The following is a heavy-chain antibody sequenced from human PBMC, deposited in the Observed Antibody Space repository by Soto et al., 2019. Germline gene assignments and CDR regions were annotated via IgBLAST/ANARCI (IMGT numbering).Heavy chain of an antibody. CDR3: VREARLADV. CDR2: ISGGSSDT. CDR1: GFTFSDYY. D-gene: IGHD6-25*01. V-gene: IGHV3-11*06. Sequence: PGGSLRLSCAASGFTFSDYYMNWIRQAPGKGLEWLSYISGGSSDTNYADSVKGRFTISRDNAKNSLYLQMNSLRVGDTAVYYCVREARLADVWGQGTTVTVSS. J-gene: IGHJ6*02.